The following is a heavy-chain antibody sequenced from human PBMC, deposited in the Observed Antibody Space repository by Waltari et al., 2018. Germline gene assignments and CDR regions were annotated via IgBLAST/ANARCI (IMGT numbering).Heavy chain of an antibody. V-gene: IGHV3-7*01. CDR1: GFTSHNYW. CDR2: INPDGSQK. Sequence: DVHLVESGGGLVQPGGSLRLSCEASGFTSHNYWLNWVRQSPGKGLEWVANINPDGSQKFYVDSMEGRFTISRDKAKNSVYLQMNNLRAEDTAVYYCAAWGPRCLWGQGSQGIVSS. D-gene: IGHD4-17*01. CDR3: AAWGPRCL. J-gene: IGHJ4*02.